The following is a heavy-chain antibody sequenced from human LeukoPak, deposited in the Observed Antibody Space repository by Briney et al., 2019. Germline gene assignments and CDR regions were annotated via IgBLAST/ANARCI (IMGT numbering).Heavy chain of an antibody. CDR1: GGSFSGYY. Sequence: SETLSLTCAVYGGSFSGYYWSWIRQPPGKGLEWIGEINHSGSTNYNPPLKSRVTISVDTSKNQFSLKLSSVTAADTAVHYCARLGRVSWFDPWGQGTLVTVSS. J-gene: IGHJ5*02. CDR3: ARLGRVSWFDP. D-gene: IGHD3-16*01. CDR2: INHSGST. V-gene: IGHV4-34*01.